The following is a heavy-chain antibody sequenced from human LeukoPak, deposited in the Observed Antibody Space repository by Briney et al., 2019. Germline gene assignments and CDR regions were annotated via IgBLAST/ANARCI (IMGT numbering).Heavy chain of an antibody. V-gene: IGHV5-51*01. CDR1: GYSFTNYW. CDR2: IYPGDSDT. D-gene: IGHD2-2*01. J-gene: IGHJ3*02. Sequence: GESLKISCKASGYSFTNYWVGWVRQMPGKGLEWMGIIYPGDSDTRYRPSFQGQVTISADKSISTAYLQWSSLKASDTAMYYRARRRYCTDTSCYAGVDGFDIWGQGTVVTVSS. CDR3: ARRRYCTDTSCYAGVDGFDI.